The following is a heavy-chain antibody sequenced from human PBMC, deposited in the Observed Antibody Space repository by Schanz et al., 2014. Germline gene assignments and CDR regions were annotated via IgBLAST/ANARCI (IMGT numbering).Heavy chain of an antibody. Sequence: EVQLLESGGGLVQPGGSLRLSCAASGITFSSHSFNWVRQAPGKGLEWVSYIGNGGVTIYYADSVKGRFTISRDNSKNSLYLQMNSLRAEDTAVYYCARIGGSVFDYWAQGTLXTVSS. CDR2: IGNGGVTI. J-gene: IGHJ4*02. CDR3: ARIGGSVFDY. D-gene: IGHD3-10*01. CDR1: GITFSSHS. V-gene: IGHV3-48*04.